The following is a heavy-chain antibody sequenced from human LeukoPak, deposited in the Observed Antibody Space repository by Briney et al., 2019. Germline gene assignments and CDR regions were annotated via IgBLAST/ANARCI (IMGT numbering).Heavy chain of an antibody. CDR1: GGTFSSYA. J-gene: IGHJ4*02. Sequence: ASVKVSCKASGGTFSSYAISWERQAPGQGLEWMGWINPNSGGTNYAQKLQGRVTMTRDTSISTAYMELSRLRSDDTAVYYCARDPTRHIAAAGTFDYWGQGTLVTVSS. D-gene: IGHD6-13*01. V-gene: IGHV1-2*02. CDR3: ARDPTRHIAAAGTFDY. CDR2: INPNSGGT.